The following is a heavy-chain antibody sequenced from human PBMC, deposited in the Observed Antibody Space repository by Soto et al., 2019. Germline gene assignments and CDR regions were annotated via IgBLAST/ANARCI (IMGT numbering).Heavy chain of an antibody. Sequence: PGGSLRLSCAASGFPFSRSFMHWVRQAPGKGLVWVARVNTDGSATVYAGSVKGRFTISRDNVRNTVSLEMNDLRAEDTAVYFCVRVPGPFISTRSCRFFPGGQGPRATVPA. CDR1: GFPFSRSF. J-gene: IGHJ4*02. CDR3: VRVPGPFISTRSCRFFP. CDR2: VNTDGSAT. V-gene: IGHV3-74*01. D-gene: IGHD2-2*01.